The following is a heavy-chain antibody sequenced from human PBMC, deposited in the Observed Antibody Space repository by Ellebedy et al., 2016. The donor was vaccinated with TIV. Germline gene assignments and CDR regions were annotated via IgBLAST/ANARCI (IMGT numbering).Heavy chain of an antibody. CDR2: FDPEDGET. CDR1: GYTFTGYY. CDR3: ATDPGFRSIAAVP. Sequence: ASVKVSXXASGYTFTGYYMHWVRQAPGKGLEWMGGFDPEDGETIYAQKFQGRVTMTEDTSTDTAYMELSSLRSEDTAVYYCATDPGFRSIAAVPWGQGTLVTVSS. J-gene: IGHJ5*02. V-gene: IGHV1-24*01. D-gene: IGHD6-13*01.